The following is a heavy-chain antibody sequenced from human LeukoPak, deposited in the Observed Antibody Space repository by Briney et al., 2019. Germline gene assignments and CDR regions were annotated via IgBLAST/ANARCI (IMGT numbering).Heavy chain of an antibody. CDR2: IYYSGST. J-gene: IGHJ3*02. Sequence: PSETLSLTCTISGGSISSSSYYWGWIRQPPGKGLEWIGSIYYSGSTYYNPSLKSRVTISVDTSKNQFSLKLSSVTAADTAVYCCNLMLNWAFDIWGQGTMVTVSS. CDR1: GGSISSSSYY. D-gene: IGHD1-1*01. CDR3: NLMLNWAFDI. V-gene: IGHV4-39*07.